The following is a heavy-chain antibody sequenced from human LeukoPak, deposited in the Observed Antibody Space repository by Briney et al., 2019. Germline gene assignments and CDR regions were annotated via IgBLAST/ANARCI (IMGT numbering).Heavy chain of an antibody. CDR3: ARGYSYGFWNDY. Sequence: SETLSLTCAVYGGSFSGYYWSWIRQPPGKGLEWIGEINHSGGTNYNPSLKSRVTISVDTSKNQFSLKLSSVTAADTAVYYCARGYSYGFWNDYWGQGTLVTVSS. CDR1: GGSFSGYY. CDR2: INHSGGT. J-gene: IGHJ4*02. V-gene: IGHV4-34*01. D-gene: IGHD5-18*01.